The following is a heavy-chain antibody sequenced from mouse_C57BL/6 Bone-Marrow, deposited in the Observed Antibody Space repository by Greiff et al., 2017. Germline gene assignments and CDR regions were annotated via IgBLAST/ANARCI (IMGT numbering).Heavy chain of an antibody. Sequence: EVQRVESGAELVRPGASVKLSCTASGFNIKDDYMHWVKQRPEQGLEWIGWIDPENGDTEYASKFQGKATITADTSSNTAYLQLSSLTSEDTAVYYCTTYDYEYYYAMDYWGQGTSVTVSS. J-gene: IGHJ4*01. CDR2: IDPENGDT. V-gene: IGHV14-4*01. CDR3: TTYDYEYYYAMDY. CDR1: GFNIKDDY. D-gene: IGHD2-4*01.